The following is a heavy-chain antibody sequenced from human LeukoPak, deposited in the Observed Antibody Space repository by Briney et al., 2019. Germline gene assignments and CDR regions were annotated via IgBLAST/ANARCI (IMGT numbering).Heavy chain of an antibody. Sequence: GGSLRLSCAASEFTFSSYEMNWVRQAPGKGLEWVSYISSSGSTIYYADSVKGRFTISRDNAKNSLYLQMNSLRAEDTAVYYCARADSRIFRSWGQGTLVTVSS. V-gene: IGHV3-48*03. CDR3: ARADSRIFRS. CDR2: ISSSGSTI. J-gene: IGHJ4*02. D-gene: IGHD1-14*01. CDR1: EFTFSSYE.